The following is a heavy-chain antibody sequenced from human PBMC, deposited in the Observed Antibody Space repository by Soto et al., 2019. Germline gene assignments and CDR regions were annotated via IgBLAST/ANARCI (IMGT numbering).Heavy chain of an antibody. CDR1: GFTFSSYS. CDR3: ARHPERIAEIGWFDP. V-gene: IGHV3-48*01. D-gene: IGHD6-13*01. Sequence: EVQLVASGGGLVQPGGSLRLSCAASGFTFSSYSMNWVRQAPGKGLEWVSYISSSSSTIYYADSVKGRFTISRDNAKNSLYLQMNSLRADDTAVYYCARHPERIAEIGWFDPWGQGTLVTVSS. CDR2: ISSSSSTI. J-gene: IGHJ5*02.